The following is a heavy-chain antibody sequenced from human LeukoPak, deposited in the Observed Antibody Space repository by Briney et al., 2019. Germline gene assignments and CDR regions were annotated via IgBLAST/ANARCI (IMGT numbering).Heavy chain of an antibody. Sequence: GGSLRLSCAASGFTFSSYAMSWVRQAPGKGLEWVSAISGSGGSTYYADSVKGRFTISRDNSKNTLYLQMNSLRAEDTAVYYCARIVYGSGSYCFDYWGQGTLVTVSS. CDR3: ARIVYGSGSYCFDY. CDR1: GFTFSSYA. D-gene: IGHD3-10*01. V-gene: IGHV3-23*01. CDR2: ISGSGGST. J-gene: IGHJ4*02.